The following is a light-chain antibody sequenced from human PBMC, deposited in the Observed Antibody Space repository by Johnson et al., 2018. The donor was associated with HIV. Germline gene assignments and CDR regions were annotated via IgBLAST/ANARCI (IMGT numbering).Light chain of an antibody. V-gene: IGLV1-51*02. CDR1: SSNIGNNY. CDR2: ENN. J-gene: IGLJ1*01. Sequence: HSVLTQPPSVSAAPGQKVTISCSGSSSNIGNNYVSWYQQLPGTAPKLLIYENNKRPSGIPDRFSGSKSGTSATLDITGLQTGDEADYYCGAWDSRLSALFGTGTKCTVL. CDR3: GAWDSRLSAL.